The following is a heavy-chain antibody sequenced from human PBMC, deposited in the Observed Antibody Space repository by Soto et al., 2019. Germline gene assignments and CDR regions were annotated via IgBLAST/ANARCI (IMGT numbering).Heavy chain of an antibody. CDR2: INPSGGST. D-gene: IGHD3-3*01. J-gene: IGHJ6*02. V-gene: IGHV1-46*01. Sequence: GASVKVSCKASGYTFTSYYMHWVRQAPGQGLEWMGIINPSGGSTSYAQKFQGRVTMTRDTSTSTVYMELSSLRSEDTAVYYCARESAQYYDFWSGYPPLADYYYGMDVWGQGTTVTAP. CDR3: ARESAQYYDFWSGYPPLADYYYGMDV. CDR1: GYTFTSYY.